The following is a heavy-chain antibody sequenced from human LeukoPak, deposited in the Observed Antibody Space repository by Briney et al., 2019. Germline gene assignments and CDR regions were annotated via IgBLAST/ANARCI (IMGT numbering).Heavy chain of an antibody. CDR3: ARLAAGLGYCTTTSCSNFDY. D-gene: IGHD2-2*01. Sequence: GESLKISCKGSGYSFTNYWVAWVRQMPGKGLEWMGIIYPGDSDIRYSPSLEGQVTISADKSISTAYLQWSSLKASDTAMYYCARLAAGLGYCTTTSCSNFDYWGQGTLVTVSS. V-gene: IGHV5-51*01. CDR1: GYSFTNYW. CDR2: IYPGDSDI. J-gene: IGHJ4*02.